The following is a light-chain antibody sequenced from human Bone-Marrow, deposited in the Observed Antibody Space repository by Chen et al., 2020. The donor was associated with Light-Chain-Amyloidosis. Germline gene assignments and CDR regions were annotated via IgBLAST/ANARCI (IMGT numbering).Light chain of an antibody. V-gene: IGLV1-51*01. J-gene: IGLJ1*01. CDR3: GVWDSSLAAGV. Sequence: QSVWTQPPSVSAAPGQKVTISCSGSSSNIGNNFVSWYQQLPGKAPKLLIYDNNQRPSGIPDRFSGSQSGTAATLGITGLQTGDEAAYYCGVWDSSLAAGVFGTGTKVTVL. CDR1: SSNIGNNF. CDR2: DNN.